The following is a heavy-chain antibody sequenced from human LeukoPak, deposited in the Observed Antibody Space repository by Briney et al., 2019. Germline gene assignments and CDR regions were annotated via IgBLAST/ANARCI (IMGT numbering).Heavy chain of an antibody. J-gene: IGHJ5*02. Sequence: ASVKVSCKASGYTFTSYDIHWVRQATGQGLAWMGWMNPNSGNTGYAQKFQGRVTMTRNTSISTAYMELSSLRSEDTAVYYCARERGIVVVPAAIGGNNWFDPWGQGTLVTVSS. CDR3: ARERGIVVVPAAIGGNNWFDP. CDR1: GYTFTSYD. V-gene: IGHV1-8*01. D-gene: IGHD2-2*01. CDR2: MNPNSGNT.